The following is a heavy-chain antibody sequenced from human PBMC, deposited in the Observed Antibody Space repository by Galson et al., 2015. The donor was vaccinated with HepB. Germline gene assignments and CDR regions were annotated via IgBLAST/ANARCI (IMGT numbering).Heavy chain of an antibody. CDR3: ARPYYDFWSGFGLAAY. Sequence: SLRLSCAASGFTFSSYAMHWVRQAPGKGLEWVAVISYDGSNKYYADSVKGRFTISRDNPKSTLYLQMNSLRAEDTAVYYCARPYYDFWSGFGLAAYWGQGTLVTVSS. J-gene: IGHJ4*02. CDR1: GFTFSSYA. CDR2: ISYDGSNK. D-gene: IGHD3-3*01. V-gene: IGHV3-30-3*01.